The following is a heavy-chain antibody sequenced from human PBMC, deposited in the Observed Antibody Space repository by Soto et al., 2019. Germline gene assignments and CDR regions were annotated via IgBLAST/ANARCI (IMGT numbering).Heavy chain of an antibody. V-gene: IGHV4-34*01. Sequence: PSETLSLTCAVYGGSFSGYYWSWIRQPPGKGLEWIGEINHSGSTNYNPSLKSRVTISVDTSKNQFSLKLSSVTAADTAVYYCARWEVDILTDTNWFDPWGQGTLVTVSS. J-gene: IGHJ5*02. CDR3: ARWEVDILTDTNWFDP. CDR1: GGSFSGYY. D-gene: IGHD3-9*01. CDR2: INHSGST.